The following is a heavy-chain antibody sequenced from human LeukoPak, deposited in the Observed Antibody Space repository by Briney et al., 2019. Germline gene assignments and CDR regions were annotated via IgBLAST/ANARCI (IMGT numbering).Heavy chain of an antibody. CDR1: GFTFNGNY. V-gene: IGHV3-53*01. D-gene: IGHD3-10*01. CDR3: ARVGHYGSGSCFES. CDR2: IYSGGTK. Sequence: GGSLRLSCVASGFTFNGNYMSWVRQAPGKGLEWVSVIYSGGTKKYSDSVKGRFTISRDNSTNTLYLQMHSLIAEDTAVYYCARVGHYGSGSCFESWGQGTLVTVSS. J-gene: IGHJ4*02.